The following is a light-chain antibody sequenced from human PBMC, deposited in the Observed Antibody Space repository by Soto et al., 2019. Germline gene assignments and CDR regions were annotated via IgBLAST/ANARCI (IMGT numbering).Light chain of an antibody. Sequence: EIVLTQSPATLSLSPGERATLSCRASQSLNTYLAWYQQKPGQAPRLLIYDASNRATGIPARFGGSGSGTDFSLTISSLEPEDFAVYYCQHSGSWPWTFGQGTKVDIK. V-gene: IGKV3-11*01. CDR3: QHSGSWPWT. CDR2: DAS. CDR1: QSLNTY. J-gene: IGKJ1*01.